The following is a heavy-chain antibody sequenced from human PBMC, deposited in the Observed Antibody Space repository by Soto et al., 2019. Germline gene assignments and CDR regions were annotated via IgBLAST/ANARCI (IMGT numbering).Heavy chain of an antibody. Sequence: ASVKVSCKASGYTFTNNVIHWLRQAPGQTLEWMGSIHTAKGNTKYSQKFEARVTLTSDTAASTAYMGLNCLRSDDTAVYYCARDPIWAYTWNYAGLNCLRTWGQGTRV. CDR3: ARDPIWAYTWNYAGLNCLRT. CDR2: IHTAKGNT. J-gene: IGHJ5*02. CDR1: GYTFTNNV. D-gene: IGHD1-7*01. V-gene: IGHV1-3*04.